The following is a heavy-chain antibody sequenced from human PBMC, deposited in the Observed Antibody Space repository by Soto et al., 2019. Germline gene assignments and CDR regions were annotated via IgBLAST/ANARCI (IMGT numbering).Heavy chain of an antibody. Sequence: PSETLSLTCTVSGGSISSGDYYWSWIRQPPGKGLEWIGYIYYSGSTYYNPSLKSRVTISVDTSKNQFSLKLSSVTAADTAVYYCARGRAIAAAVLDYWGQGTLVTVSS. CDR2: IYYSGST. CDR3: ARGRAIAAAVLDY. CDR1: GGSISSGDYY. V-gene: IGHV4-30-4*01. J-gene: IGHJ4*02. D-gene: IGHD6-13*01.